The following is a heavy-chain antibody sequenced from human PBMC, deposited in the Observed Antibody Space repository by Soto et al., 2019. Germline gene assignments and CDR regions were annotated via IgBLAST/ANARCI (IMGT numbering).Heavy chain of an antibody. CDR1: GFTFSNAW. D-gene: IGHD2-15*01. CDR3: TTDRRGCSGGSCYFVYYYYMDV. CDR2: IKSKTDGGTT. Sequence: PGGSLRLSCAASGFTFSNAWMSWVRQAPGKGLEWVGRIKSKTDGGTTDYAAPVKGRSTISRDDSKNTLYLQMNSLKTEDTAVYYCTTDRRGCSGGSCYFVYYYYMDVWGKGTTVTVSS. J-gene: IGHJ6*03. V-gene: IGHV3-15*01.